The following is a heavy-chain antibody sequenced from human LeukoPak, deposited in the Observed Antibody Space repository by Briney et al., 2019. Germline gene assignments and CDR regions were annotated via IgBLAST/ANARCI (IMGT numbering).Heavy chain of an antibody. CDR1: GFTFSSYE. D-gene: IGHD6-13*01. Sequence: GGSLRLSCSASGFTFSSYEMNWVRQAPGKGLEWISYITGSGDTIYYADSVKGRFTISRDNAKNSLFLQMNSLRAEDTAVYYCATGYSSSGVAYWGQGTLVTVSS. CDR3: ATGYSSSGVAY. V-gene: IGHV3-48*03. J-gene: IGHJ4*02. CDR2: ITGSGDTI.